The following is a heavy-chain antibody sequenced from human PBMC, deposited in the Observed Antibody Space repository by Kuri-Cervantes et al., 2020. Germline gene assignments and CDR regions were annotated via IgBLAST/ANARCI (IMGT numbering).Heavy chain of an antibody. Sequence: SQTLSLTCAISGDSVSSSSAAWNWIRQSPSRGLEWLGRTYYRSKWYNDYAVSVKSRITINPDTSKNQFSLQLKSVTPEDTAVYYCARGRTKERAYDFWSGYYRRYFDYWGQGTLVTVSS. J-gene: IGHJ4*02. CDR2: TYYRSKWYN. V-gene: IGHV6-1*01. CDR1: GDSVSSSSAA. CDR3: ARGRTKERAYDFWSGYYRRYFDY. D-gene: IGHD3-3*01.